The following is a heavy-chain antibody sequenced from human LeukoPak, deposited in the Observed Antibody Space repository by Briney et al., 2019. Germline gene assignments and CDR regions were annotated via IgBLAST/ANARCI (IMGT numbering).Heavy chain of an antibody. J-gene: IGHJ4*02. CDR1: GFTVSSNY. Sequence: GGSLRLSCAASGFTVSSNYMSWVRQAPGKGLEWVSVIYSGGSTYYADSVKGRFTISRHNSKSTLYLQMNSLTAEDTAVYYCARQVSPGLYFDYWGQGTLVTVSS. V-gene: IGHV3-53*04. CDR3: ARQVSPGLYFDY. CDR2: IYSGGST.